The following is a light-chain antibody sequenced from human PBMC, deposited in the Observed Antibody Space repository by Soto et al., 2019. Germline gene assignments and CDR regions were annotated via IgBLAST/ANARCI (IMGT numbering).Light chain of an antibody. CDR3: AAWDDSLNYV. Sequence: QSVLTQPPSASGTPGQRGTSSCSGSSSNIGSNTVNWYQQLPGTAPKLLIYSNNQRPSGVPDRFSGSKSGTSASLAISGLQSEDEADYYCAAWDDSLNYVFGTGTKLTVL. CDR2: SNN. J-gene: IGLJ1*01. CDR1: SSNIGSNT. V-gene: IGLV1-44*01.